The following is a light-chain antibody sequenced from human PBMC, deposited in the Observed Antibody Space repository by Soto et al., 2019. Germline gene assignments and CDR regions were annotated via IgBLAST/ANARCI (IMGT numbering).Light chain of an antibody. CDR2: GAS. J-gene: IGKJ3*01. V-gene: IGKV3-15*01. CDR1: QSISTN. Sequence: EIVMTQSPATLSVSPGERASLSCRASQSISTNLAWYQQKPGQVPRLLIYGASTRATGIPARFSGSGSGTEFTLTISSPQSEDFAVYYCQQYDKWPLTFGPGTKVDNK. CDR3: QQYDKWPLT.